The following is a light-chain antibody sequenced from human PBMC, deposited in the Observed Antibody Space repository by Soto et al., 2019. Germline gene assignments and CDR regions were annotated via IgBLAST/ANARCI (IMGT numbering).Light chain of an antibody. J-gene: IGLJ2*01. V-gene: IGLV1-44*01. CDR1: SSNIGSNA. CDR3: GAWDDSLSGFL. CDR2: GDT. Sequence: QSVLTQTPSTSGTPGQRVTISCSGSSSNIGSNAVSWYQRLPGTAPKLLIYGDTQRLSGVPDRFSGSKSGASASLAISGLQSEDEAEYYCGAWDDSLSGFLLGGGTQLTVL.